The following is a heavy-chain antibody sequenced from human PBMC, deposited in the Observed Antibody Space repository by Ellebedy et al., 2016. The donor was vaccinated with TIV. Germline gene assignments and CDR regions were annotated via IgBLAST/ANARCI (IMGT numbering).Heavy chain of an antibody. Sequence: GESLKISXAASGFTFSSYWMHWVRQAPGKGLVWVSRINSDGIITTYADSVKGRFTISRDNAKNTLYLQMNSLRAEDTAIYYCAKDRGYQLLYGNNWFDPWGQGTLVTVSS. V-gene: IGHV3-74*01. CDR3: AKDRGYQLLYGNNWFDP. D-gene: IGHD2-2*02. CDR2: INSDGIIT. CDR1: GFTFSSYW. J-gene: IGHJ5*02.